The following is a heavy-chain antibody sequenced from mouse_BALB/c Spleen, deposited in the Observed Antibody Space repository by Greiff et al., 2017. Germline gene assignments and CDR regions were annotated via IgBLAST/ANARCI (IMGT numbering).Heavy chain of an antibody. CDR3: ARGDYRYDDAMDY. J-gene: IGHJ4*01. V-gene: IGHV3-2*02. CDR2: ISYSGST. CDR1: GYSITSDYA. Sequence: ESGPGLVKPSQSLSLTCTVTGYSITSDYAWNWIRQFPGNKLEWMGYISYSGSTSYNPSLKSRISITRDTSKNQFFLQLNSVTTEDTATYYCARGDYRYDDAMDYWGQGTSVTVSS. D-gene: IGHD2-14*01.